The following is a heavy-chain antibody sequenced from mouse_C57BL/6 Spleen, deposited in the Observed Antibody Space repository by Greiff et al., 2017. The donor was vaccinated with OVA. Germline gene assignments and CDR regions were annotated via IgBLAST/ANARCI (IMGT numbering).Heavy chain of an antibody. CDR2: IWSGGST. Sequence: VKLMESGPGLVQPSQSLSITCTVSGFSLTSYGVHWVRQSPGKGLEWLGVIWSGGSTDYNAAFISRLSISKDNSKSQVFFKMNSLQADDTAIYYCARNSGSDYFDYWGQGTTLTVSS. J-gene: IGHJ2*01. CDR1: GFSLTSYG. D-gene: IGHD3-1*01. CDR3: ARNSGSDYFDY. V-gene: IGHV2-2*01.